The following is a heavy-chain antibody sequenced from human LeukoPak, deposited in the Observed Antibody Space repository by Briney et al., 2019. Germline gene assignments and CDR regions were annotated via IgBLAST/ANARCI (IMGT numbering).Heavy chain of an antibody. CDR2: ISRNSTYI. J-gene: IGHJ4*02. V-gene: IGHV3-21*01. CDR3: ASDEGNYFDY. CDR1: GFTFSASA. Sequence: GGSLRLSCAASGFTFSASAMSWVRQAPGKGLEWVASISRNSTYIHYADSVKGRFTISRDNARNSLFLQMNSLRAEDTAIYYCASDEGNYFDYWGRGTLVTVSS.